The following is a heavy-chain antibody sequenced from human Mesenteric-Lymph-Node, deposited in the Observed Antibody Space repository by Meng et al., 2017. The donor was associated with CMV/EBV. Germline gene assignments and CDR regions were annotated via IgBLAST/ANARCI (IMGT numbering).Heavy chain of an antibody. V-gene: IGHV3-30*04. J-gene: IGHJ4*02. D-gene: IGHD1-26*01. CDR2: VSYDGNNK. CDR3: ARGGSHSGGPFDY. CDR1: VVKFIIYA. Sequence: CVASVVKFIIYAMHWVREAPGEGLECGAVVSYDGNNKYYADSVKGRFTISRDDSKNTLYLQMNSLGPEDTAVYYCARGGSHSGGPFDYWGQGNLVTVSS.